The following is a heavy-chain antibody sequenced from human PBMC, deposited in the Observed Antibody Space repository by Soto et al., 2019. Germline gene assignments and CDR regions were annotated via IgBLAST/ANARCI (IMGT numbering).Heavy chain of an antibody. CDR3: ARVNWVCFDY. Sequence: EVQLVESGGGLVQPGGSLRLSCAASGFTFSSYWMSWVRQAPGKGLEWVANIKQEGSEKYYVDSVKGRSSISRDNAKKSLYLQLNRLRAEDTAVYYCARVNWVCFDYWGQGTLVTVSS. J-gene: IGHJ4*02. D-gene: IGHD7-27*01. CDR1: GFTFSSYW. CDR2: IKQEGSEK. V-gene: IGHV3-7*03.